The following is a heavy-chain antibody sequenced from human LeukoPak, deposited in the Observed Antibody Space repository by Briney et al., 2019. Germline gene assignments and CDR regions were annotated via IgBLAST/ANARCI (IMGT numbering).Heavy chain of an antibody. CDR3: AKASLRYCDWFSDY. D-gene: IGHD3-9*01. Sequence: GGSLRLSCAASGFTFSSYAMSWVRQAPGKGLEWVSAISGSGGSTYYADSVKGRFTISRDNSRNTLHLQMNSLRAEDTAVYSCAKASLRYCDWFSDYWGQGTLVTVSS. V-gene: IGHV3-23*01. CDR2: ISGSGGST. CDR1: GFTFSSYA. J-gene: IGHJ4*02.